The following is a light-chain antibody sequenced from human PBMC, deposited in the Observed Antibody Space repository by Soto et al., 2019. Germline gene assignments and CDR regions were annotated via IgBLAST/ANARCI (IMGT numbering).Light chain of an antibody. CDR3: SSYTSISTYV. V-gene: IGLV2-14*01. CDR2: DVT. CDR1: SSDVGGYNF. J-gene: IGLJ1*01. Sequence: QSVLTQPASVSGSPGQSITISCTGTSSDVGGYNFVSWYQQHPDKAPKLMIYDVTNRPSGVSNRFSGSKSGNTASLTISRLQAEDEADYYCSSYTSISTYVFGTGTKVTVL.